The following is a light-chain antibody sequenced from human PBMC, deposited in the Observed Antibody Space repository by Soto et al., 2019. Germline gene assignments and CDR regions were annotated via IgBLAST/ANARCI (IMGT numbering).Light chain of an antibody. CDR1: QSISSS. V-gene: IGKV1-5*01. CDR2: DAS. J-gene: IGKJ1*01. CDR3: QQYNSYST. Sequence: DIQMTRSPSTLSASVGERVTITCRASQSISSSLAWYQQKPGKAPKLLIYDASSLESGVPSRFSGSGSGTEFTLTISSLQPDDFATYYCQQYNSYSTFGQGAKVDIK.